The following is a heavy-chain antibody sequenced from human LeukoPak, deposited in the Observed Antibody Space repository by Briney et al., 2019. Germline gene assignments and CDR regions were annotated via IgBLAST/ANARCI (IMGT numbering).Heavy chain of an antibody. Sequence: PGGSLRLSCAASGFTFSSYEINWVRQAPGKGLEWVSYISSSGSIIYYADSVKGRFTISRDNAKNSLYLQMNSLRDEDTAVYYCARGSGSSWYVHYYFDYWGQGTLVTVSS. D-gene: IGHD6-13*01. CDR1: GFTFSSYE. V-gene: IGHV3-48*03. J-gene: IGHJ4*02. CDR3: ARGSGSSWYVHYYFDY. CDR2: ISSSGSII.